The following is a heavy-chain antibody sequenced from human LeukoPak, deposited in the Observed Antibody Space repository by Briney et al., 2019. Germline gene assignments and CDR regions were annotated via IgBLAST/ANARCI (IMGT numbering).Heavy chain of an antibody. CDR3: AKDPGTVTAWFQH. D-gene: IGHD3/OR15-3a*01. J-gene: IGHJ1*01. Sequence: PEGSLRLCCAAAGFTFSSYAMSWVRQAPGKGLQWVSAISGSGGSTYYADSVKGRFTISIDTSKNKLYLQMNSLSAEDTAVYYLAKDPGTVTAWFQHWGQGTLVTVSS. V-gene: IGHV3-23*01. CDR2: ISGSGGST. CDR1: GFTFSSYA.